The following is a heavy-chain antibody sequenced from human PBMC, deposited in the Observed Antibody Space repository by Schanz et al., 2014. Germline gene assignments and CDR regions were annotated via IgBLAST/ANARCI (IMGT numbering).Heavy chain of an antibody. CDR1: GYTFTSYS. Sequence: QVQLVQSGAEVKKPGASVKVSCKASGYTFTSYSIHWVRQAPGQGLEWMGWINVGNGNMKYSQKFQGRVTITRDTSASTSYMELTSLRSEVTAVYFYARDLTDDAGDVVHYCYYCIDVWGQGATVTVSS. CDR2: INVGNGNM. V-gene: IGHV1-3*01. J-gene: IGHJ6*02. D-gene: IGHD2-8*01. CDR3: ARDLTDDAGDVVHYCYYCIDV.